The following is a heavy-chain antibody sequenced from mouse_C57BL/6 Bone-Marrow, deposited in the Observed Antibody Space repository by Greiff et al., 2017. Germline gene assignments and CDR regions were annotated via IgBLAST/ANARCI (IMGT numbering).Heavy chain of an antibody. J-gene: IGHJ1*03. CDR2: IYPGRGNT. CDR3: ARHYGSSYRWYFDV. Sequence: VQLQQSGAELVRPGASVKLSCKASGYTFTDYYINWVKQRPGQGLEWIARIYPGRGNTYYNEKFKGKATLTAEKSSSTAYMQLSSLTSEDSAVYFCARHYGSSYRWYFDVWGTGTTVTVSS. D-gene: IGHD1-1*01. CDR1: GYTFTDYY. V-gene: IGHV1-76*01.